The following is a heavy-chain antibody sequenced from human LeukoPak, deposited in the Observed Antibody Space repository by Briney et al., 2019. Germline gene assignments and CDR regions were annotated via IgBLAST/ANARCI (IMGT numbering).Heavy chain of an antibody. D-gene: IGHD2-15*01. J-gene: IGHJ5*02. CDR3: ARYEVAHNWFDP. V-gene: IGHV4-4*07. CDR2: IYTSGST. CDR1: GGSISSYY. Sequence: SETLSLTCTVSGGSISSYYWSWIRQPAGKGLEWIGRIYTSGSTNYNPSLKSRVTMSLDTSKNQFSLRLTSVTAADTAVYYCARYEVAHNWFDPWGQGTLVTVSS.